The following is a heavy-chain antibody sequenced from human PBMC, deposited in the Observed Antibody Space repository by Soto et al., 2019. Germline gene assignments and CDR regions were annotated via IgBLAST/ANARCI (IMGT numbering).Heavy chain of an antibody. CDR1: GGSFSGYY. V-gene: IGHV4-34*01. Sequence: PETLSLTCAVYGGSFSGYYWSWIRQPPGKGLEWIGEINHSGSTNYNPSLKSRVTISVDTSKNQFSLKLSSVTAADTAVYYCARRDIVVVVAATGGAFDIWGQGTMVTVSS. J-gene: IGHJ3*02. CDR3: ARRDIVVVVAATGGAFDI. CDR2: INHSGST. D-gene: IGHD2-15*01.